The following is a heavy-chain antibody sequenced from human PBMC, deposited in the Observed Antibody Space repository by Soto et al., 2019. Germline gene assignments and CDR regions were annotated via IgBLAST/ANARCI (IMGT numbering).Heavy chain of an antibody. D-gene: IGHD4-4*01. Sequence: QVQLQQWGAGLLKPSETLSLTCAVYGASFSGYYWSWIRQPPGKGLEWIGEINHSGSTNYNPSLKSRVTISVDTSKNQFSLKLSSVTAADTAVYYCARGPTTFYYYMDVWGKGTTVTVSS. CDR3: ARGPTTFYYYMDV. CDR2: INHSGST. CDR1: GASFSGYY. J-gene: IGHJ6*03. V-gene: IGHV4-34*01.